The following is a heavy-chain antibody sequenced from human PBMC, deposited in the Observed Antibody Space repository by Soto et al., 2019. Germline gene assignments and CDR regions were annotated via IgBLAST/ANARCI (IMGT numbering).Heavy chain of an antibody. CDR3: ARSRGIAARQRTNWFDP. CDR1: GGSFSGYY. CDR2: INHSGST. Sequence: PSETLSLTCAVYGGSFSGYYWSWIRQPPGKGLEWIGEINHSGSTNYNPSLKSRVTISVDTSKNQFSLKLSSVTAADTAVYYCARSRGIAARQRTNWFDPWGQGTLVTVSS. D-gene: IGHD6-6*01. J-gene: IGHJ5*02. V-gene: IGHV4-34*01.